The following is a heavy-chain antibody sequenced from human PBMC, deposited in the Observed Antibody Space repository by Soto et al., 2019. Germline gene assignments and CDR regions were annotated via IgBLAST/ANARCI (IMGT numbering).Heavy chain of an antibody. CDR1: GFTFNTW. V-gene: IGHV3-74*01. J-gene: IGHJ4*02. D-gene: IGHD2-21*02. Sequence: AGSLRLSCAASGFTFNTWMHWVRQAPGEGLVWVSSIDSDGSITSYADSVKGRFTISRDNAKNTLYLQMNSLRAEDTAVYYCATLGLQQAFWGQGTLVTVSS. CDR2: IDSDGSIT. CDR3: ATLGLQQAF.